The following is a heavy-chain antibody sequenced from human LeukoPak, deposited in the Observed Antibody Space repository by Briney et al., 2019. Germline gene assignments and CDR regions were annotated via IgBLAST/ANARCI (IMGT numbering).Heavy chain of an antibody. CDR1: GGSISSHY. D-gene: IGHD3-3*01. Sequence: SETLSLTCTVSGGSISSHYWSWIRQPPGKGLEWIGYIYYSGSTTYTPSLKSRVTISLDTSKNQFSLKPSSVTAADTAVYYCARFKYDFWSGSRSYYFYGMDVWGQGTTVTVSS. J-gene: IGHJ6*02. V-gene: IGHV4-59*08. CDR3: ARFKYDFWSGSRSYYFYGMDV. CDR2: IYYSGST.